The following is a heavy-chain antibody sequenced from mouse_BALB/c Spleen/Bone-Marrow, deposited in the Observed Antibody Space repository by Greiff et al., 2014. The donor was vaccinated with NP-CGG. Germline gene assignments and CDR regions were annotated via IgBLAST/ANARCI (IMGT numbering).Heavy chain of an antibody. CDR2: IDPANGNA. Sequence: VQLQQSGAELVKPGASVKLSCAASGFNIKDTYMHWVKQRPEQGLEWIGRIDPANGNAKYDPKFQGKATITADTSSNTAYLQLSSLTSEDTAVYYCARSGLGPPFDYWGQGTTLTVSS. J-gene: IGHJ2*01. CDR3: ARSGLGPPFDY. V-gene: IGHV14-3*02. D-gene: IGHD4-1*01. CDR1: GFNIKDTY.